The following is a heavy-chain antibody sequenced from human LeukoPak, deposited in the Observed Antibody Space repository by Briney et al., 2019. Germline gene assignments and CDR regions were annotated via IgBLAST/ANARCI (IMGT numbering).Heavy chain of an antibody. D-gene: IGHD6-13*01. V-gene: IGHV4-59*01. CDR2: TSESGKT. CDR3: AIWYSHGRYFDY. J-gene: IGHJ4*02. CDR1: GGSIRNYY. Sequence: SETLSLTCTVSGGSIRNYYWNWIRQPPGKGREWLGYTSESGKTNYKPSRKSRVSISVDTSTNQFHLKLPSAAAADTAVYYCAIWYSHGRYFDYWGQGALVTVSS.